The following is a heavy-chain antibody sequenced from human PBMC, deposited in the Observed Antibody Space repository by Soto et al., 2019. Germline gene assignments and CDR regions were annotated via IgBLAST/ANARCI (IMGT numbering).Heavy chain of an antibody. D-gene: IGHD3-9*01. V-gene: IGHV3-23*01. CDR1: GFTFSTYA. CDR2: VSASGLNT. CDR3: ARDRSDILTGYPEWNFDY. J-gene: IGHJ4*02. Sequence: GGSLRLSFAASGFTFSTYAMAWVRQAPGKGLEWVSGVSASGLNTDYADPVKGRFYISRDNSKNTVSLHMNSLRAEDTAVYYCARDRSDILTGYPEWNFDYWGQGTLVTVAS.